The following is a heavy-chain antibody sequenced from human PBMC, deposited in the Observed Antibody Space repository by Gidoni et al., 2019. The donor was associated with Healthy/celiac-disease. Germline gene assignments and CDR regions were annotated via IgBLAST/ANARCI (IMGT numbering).Heavy chain of an antibody. CDR1: GFAFSSYW. CDR2: IKQDGSEK. D-gene: IGHD5-18*01. J-gene: IGHJ4*02. Sequence: EVQLVESGGGLVQPGGSRRLSCAASGFAFSSYWMSWVRQAPGKGLEWVANIKQDGSEKYYVDSVKGRFTISRDNVKNSLYLQMNSLRAEDTAVYYCAREEPTLRSGYSYGEDYWGQGTLVTVSS. CDR3: AREEPTLRSGYSYGEDY. V-gene: IGHV3-7*01.